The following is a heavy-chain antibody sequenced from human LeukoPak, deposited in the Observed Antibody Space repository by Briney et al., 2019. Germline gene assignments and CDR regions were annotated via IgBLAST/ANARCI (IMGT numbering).Heavy chain of an antibody. CDR1: VGSISSYY. CDR3: ALSRGPRYYFAY. D-gene: IGHD3-10*01. V-gene: IGHV4-59*01. J-gene: IGHJ4*02. Sequence: SETLSLTCTVSVGSISSYYWSWIRHPPGKGLEWIGYIYYSGSTNYNPSLKSRVTISVDTSKNQFSLKLSSVTAADTAVYYCALSRGPRYYFAYWGQGTLVTVSS. CDR2: IYYSGST.